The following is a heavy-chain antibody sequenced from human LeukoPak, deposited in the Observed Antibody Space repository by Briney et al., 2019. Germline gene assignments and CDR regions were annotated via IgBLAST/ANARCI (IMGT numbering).Heavy chain of an antibody. Sequence: PGGSLRLSCAASGFTFSNYAMHWVRRAPGKGLEWVAVISYDGPNKNYADSVKGRFTISRDNSKNTLYLQMNSLRAEDTAVYYCARGVRIAVAGNIDYWGQGTLVTVSS. D-gene: IGHD6-19*01. CDR2: ISYDGPNK. J-gene: IGHJ4*02. CDR1: GFTFSNYA. CDR3: ARGVRIAVAGNIDY. V-gene: IGHV3-30*04.